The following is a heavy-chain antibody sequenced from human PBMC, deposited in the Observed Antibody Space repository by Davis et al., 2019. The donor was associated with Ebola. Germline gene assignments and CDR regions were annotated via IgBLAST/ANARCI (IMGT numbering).Heavy chain of an antibody. Sequence: GESLKISCSASGFTFSSYAMHWVRQAPGKGLEYVSAISSNGGSTYYADSVKGRFTISRDNSKNTLYLQMNSLRAEDTAVYYCARDTYYYGSGSYYYGMDVWGQGTTVTVSS. D-gene: IGHD3-10*01. CDR1: GFTFSSYA. CDR2: ISSNGGST. V-gene: IGHV3-64*04. CDR3: ARDTYYYGSGSYYYGMDV. J-gene: IGHJ6*02.